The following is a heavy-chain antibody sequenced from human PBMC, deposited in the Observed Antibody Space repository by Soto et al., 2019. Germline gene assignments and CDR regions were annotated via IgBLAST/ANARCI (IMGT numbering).Heavy chain of an antibody. CDR1: GFPFSGYY. Sequence: PGGSLRLSCAASGFPFSGYYMNWVRQAPGKGLQCVAKSKPDGSDSYDVDSVKGRFIVSRDNAKNSLFLQMNSLRPEDTAVYYCATEDWWRLEFWGQGTPVTVSS. D-gene: IGHD2-8*02. CDR2: SKPDGSDS. J-gene: IGHJ4*02. V-gene: IGHV3-7*01. CDR3: ATEDWWRLEF.